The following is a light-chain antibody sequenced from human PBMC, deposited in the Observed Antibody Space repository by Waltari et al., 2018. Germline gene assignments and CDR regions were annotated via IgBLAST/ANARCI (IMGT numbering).Light chain of an antibody. J-gene: IGKJ2*01. CDR3: QQYYSSPPT. Sequence: DIVMTQSPDSLTVSLGERATINCKSSQSVLYSSNNKNYLAWYQQKPGQPPKLLLYWASTRESGVPDRFSGSGSGTDFTLTISSLQAEDVAVYYCQQYYSSPPTFGQGTKLEIK. CDR1: QSVLYSSNNKNY. V-gene: IGKV4-1*01. CDR2: WAS.